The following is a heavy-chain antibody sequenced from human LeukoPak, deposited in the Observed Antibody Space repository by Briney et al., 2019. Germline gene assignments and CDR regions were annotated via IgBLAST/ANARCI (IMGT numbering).Heavy chain of an antibody. CDR1: GFTFSSYS. D-gene: IGHD2-2*01. Sequence: GGSLRLSCAASGFTFSSYSMNWVRQAPGKGLEWVSYISSSSSTIYYADSVKGRFTISRDNAKNSLYLQMNSLRAEDTAVYYCARQGYCSSTSCSHPLDYWGQGTLVTVSS. CDR2: ISSSSSTI. V-gene: IGHV3-48*01. J-gene: IGHJ4*02. CDR3: ARQGYCSSTSCSHPLDY.